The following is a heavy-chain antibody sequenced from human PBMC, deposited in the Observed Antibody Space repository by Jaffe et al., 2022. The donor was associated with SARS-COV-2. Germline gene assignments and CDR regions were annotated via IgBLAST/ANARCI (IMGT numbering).Heavy chain of an antibody. CDR2: FSGSGSTT. CDR1: GFTFSSFA. D-gene: IGHD3-22*01. V-gene: IGHV3-23*01. J-gene: IGHJ4*02. CDR3: ARGGTVVVPFDY. Sequence: EVQLLESGGGLVQPGGSLRLSCAASGFTFSSFAMSWVRQSPGKGLECVSTFSGSGSTTYLADSVKGRFTFSRDISRNTLFLQMTSLRAEDTAVYYCARGGTVVVPFDYWGQGTLVTVSS.